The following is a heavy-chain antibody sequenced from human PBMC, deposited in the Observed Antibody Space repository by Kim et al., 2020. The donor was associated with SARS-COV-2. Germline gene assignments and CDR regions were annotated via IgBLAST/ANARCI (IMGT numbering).Heavy chain of an antibody. V-gene: IGHV3-73*01. J-gene: IGHJ4*02. CDR3: SRHSGKHGDRGFDN. D-gene: IGHD4-17*01. Sequence: GGSLRLSCAASGSTFSASAMHWVRQASGKGLEWVGRIRSKPNNYATSYAASVTGRFTISRDDSTNTVYLQMDSLKTDDTAVYFCSRHSGKHGDRGFDNWGQGTLVTDSS. CDR2: IRSKPNNYAT. CDR1: GSTFSASA.